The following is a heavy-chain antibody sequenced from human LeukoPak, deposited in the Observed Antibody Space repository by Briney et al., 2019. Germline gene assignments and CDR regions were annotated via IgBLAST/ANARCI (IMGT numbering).Heavy chain of an antibody. CDR3: AKEENYGGNPFDY. CDR1: GFTLSSYA. Sequence: GGSLRLSCAASGFTLSSYAMSWVRQAPGKGLEWVSAISGSGGSTYYADSVKGRFTISRDNSKNTLYLQMNSLRAEDTALYYCAKEENYGGNPFDYWGQGTLVTVSS. J-gene: IGHJ4*02. V-gene: IGHV3-23*01. D-gene: IGHD4-17*01. CDR2: ISGSGGST.